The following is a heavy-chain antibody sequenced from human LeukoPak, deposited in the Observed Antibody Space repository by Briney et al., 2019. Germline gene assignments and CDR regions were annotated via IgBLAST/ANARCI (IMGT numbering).Heavy chain of an antibody. CDR3: AKGLFLRDSSAYYRTFDQ. CDR1: GFTFADSA. V-gene: IGHV3-9*01. Sequence: GGSLRLSCAASGFTFADSAMHWVRHAPGRGLEWVSRITWNSGTIDYTDSVKGRFTISRDNAKNSLYLQMDSLRPEDTALYYCAKGLFLRDSSAYYRTFDQWGQGTLVTVSS. CDR2: ITWNSGTI. D-gene: IGHD3-22*01. J-gene: IGHJ4*02.